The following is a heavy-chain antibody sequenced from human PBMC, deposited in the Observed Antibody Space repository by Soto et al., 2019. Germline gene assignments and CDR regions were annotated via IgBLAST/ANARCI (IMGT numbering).Heavy chain of an antibody. CDR3: ARRITIAVADPFDP. Sequence: GSLRLSCAAPGFTFSIYAMSWVRQAPGKGLEWVSDISATGDNTYYADSVKGRFTISRDNSKNTLYFQMNSLRAEDTAVYYCARRITIAVADPFDPWGQGTLVTV. D-gene: IGHD6-19*01. CDR1: GFTFSIYA. CDR2: ISATGDNT. V-gene: IGHV3-23*01. J-gene: IGHJ5*02.